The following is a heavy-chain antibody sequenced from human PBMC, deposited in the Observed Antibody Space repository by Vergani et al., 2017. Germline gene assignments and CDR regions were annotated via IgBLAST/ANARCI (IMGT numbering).Heavy chain of an antibody. CDR1: DSSIMTNPY. CDR2: IHHSGDT. J-gene: IGHJ6*02. Sequence: QVQLQESGPGLVKPSETLTLTCDVSDSSIMTNPYWGWFRQSPGKGLEWIGCIHHSGDTHYNSSLKSRVSISIVSSSKFSLSLTSVTAADPAIYYCARHRGSGAFFPSSYFYVMDVWGHGTTVTVSS. V-gene: IGHV4-38-2*01. CDR3: ARHRGSGAFFPSSYFYVMDV. D-gene: IGHD3-10*01.